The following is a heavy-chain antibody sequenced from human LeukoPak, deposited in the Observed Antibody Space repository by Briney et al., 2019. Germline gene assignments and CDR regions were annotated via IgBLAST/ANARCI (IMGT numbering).Heavy chain of an antibody. Sequence: GRSLRLSCAASGFTFSSYAMHWVRQAPGKGLEWVADISYDGSNKYYADSVKGRFTISRDNSKNTLYLQMNSLRAEDTAVYYCARDAVSGMDVWGQGTTVTVSS. CDR3: ARDAVSGMDV. J-gene: IGHJ6*02. D-gene: IGHD2-8*01. V-gene: IGHV3-30*04. CDR2: ISYDGSNK. CDR1: GFTFSSYA.